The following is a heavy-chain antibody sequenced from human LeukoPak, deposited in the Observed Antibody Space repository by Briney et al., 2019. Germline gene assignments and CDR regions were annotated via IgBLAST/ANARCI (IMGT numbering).Heavy chain of an antibody. J-gene: IGHJ4*02. CDR1: GGSISSGAYF. V-gene: IGHV4-31*03. CDR3: AREMATFVDY. D-gene: IGHD5-24*01. CDR2: IYYSGST. Sequence: SETLSLTCTVSGGSISSGAYFWSWIRQHPGKGLEWIGYIYYSGSTYYNPSLKNRLTISVDTSKNQFSLKLSSVTAADTAVYYCAREMATFVDYWGQGTLVTVSS.